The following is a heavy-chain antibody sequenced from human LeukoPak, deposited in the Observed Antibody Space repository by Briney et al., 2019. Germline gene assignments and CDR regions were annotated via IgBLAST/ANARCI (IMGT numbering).Heavy chain of an antibody. J-gene: IGHJ3*02. CDR1: GFTVSSNY. D-gene: IGHD1-1*01. CDR3: ARENWNDVSGAFDI. Sequence: GGSLRLSCAAPGFTVSSNYMTWVRQAPGKGLEWVSVIYSGGTTYYTDSVKGRFTISRDNSKNTLYLQMNSLRAEDTAVYYCARENWNDVSGAFDIWGQGTMVTVSS. CDR2: IYSGGTT. V-gene: IGHV3-53*01.